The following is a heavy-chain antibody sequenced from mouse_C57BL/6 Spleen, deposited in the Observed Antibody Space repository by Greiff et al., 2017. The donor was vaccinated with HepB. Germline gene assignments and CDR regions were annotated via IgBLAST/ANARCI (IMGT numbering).Heavy chain of an antibody. Sequence: EVHLVESEGGLVQPGSSMKLSCTASGFTFSDYYMAWVRQVPEKGLEWVANINYDGSSTYYLDSLKSRFIISRDNAKNILYLQMSSLKSEDTATYYCARVLNWGYYFDYWGQGTTLTVSS. D-gene: IGHD4-1*02. CDR1: GFTFSDYY. CDR2: INYDGSST. V-gene: IGHV5-16*01. J-gene: IGHJ2*01. CDR3: ARVLNWGYYFDY.